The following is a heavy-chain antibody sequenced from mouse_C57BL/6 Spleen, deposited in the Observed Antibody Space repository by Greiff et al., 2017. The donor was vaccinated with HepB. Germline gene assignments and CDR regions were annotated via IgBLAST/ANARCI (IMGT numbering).Heavy chain of an antibody. V-gene: IGHV1-9*01. J-gene: IGHJ2*01. D-gene: IGHD1-1*02. CDR1: GYTFTGYW. CDR2: ILPGSGST. CDR3: GRRGLSVYDLDD. Sequence: VQLLQSGADLMKPGASVKLSCTATGYTFTGYWIEWVNQTPGHGLEWIGEILPGSGSTTYHEKFKGKATFTADTSSNTDYMQLSSLTTEESAIYYCGRRGLSVYDLDDWGQGTTLTVSS.